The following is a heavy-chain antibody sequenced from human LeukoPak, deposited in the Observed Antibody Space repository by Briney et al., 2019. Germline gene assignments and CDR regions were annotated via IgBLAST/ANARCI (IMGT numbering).Heavy chain of an antibody. CDR1: GFNFTTAA. V-gene: IGHV1-58*02. CDR2: IVVDSDTA. J-gene: IGHJ4*02. CDR3: AAIVRFSGRDY. Sequence: ASEKLSRKATGFNFTTAAMQWVRHSRGHRLERIGWIVVDSDTAKNAHNFHDSVTITSEMSTSTAVMELSSLTAEDTGVYYCAAIVRFSGRDYWGQGTLLAVSS. D-gene: IGHD3-3*01.